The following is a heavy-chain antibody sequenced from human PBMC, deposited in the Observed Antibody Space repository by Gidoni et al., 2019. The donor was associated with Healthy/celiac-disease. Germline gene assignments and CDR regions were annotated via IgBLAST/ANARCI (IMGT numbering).Heavy chain of an antibody. CDR1: GFTSSRYS. CDR3: ARSIDCSSTRCYPGGFDY. V-gene: IGHV3-21*01. Sequence: EVQLVASGGGLVKPGGSLRLPCAASGFTSSRYSMNWIRQAPGKGLEWDSYVSRSSSYIYYADSVKCRFTISRDNAKNSLYLQMNSLRAEDTAVYYCARSIDCSSTRCYPGGFDYWGQGTLVTVSS. J-gene: IGHJ4*02. CDR2: VSRSSSYI. D-gene: IGHD2-2*01.